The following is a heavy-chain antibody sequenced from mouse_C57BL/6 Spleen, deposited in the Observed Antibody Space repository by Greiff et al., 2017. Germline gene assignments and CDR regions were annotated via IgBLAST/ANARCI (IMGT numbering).Heavy chain of an antibody. CDR3: ARGYYGTASDYYAMDY. CDR2: IHPNSGST. D-gene: IGHD1-1*01. V-gene: IGHV1-64*01. J-gene: IGHJ4*01. Sequence: VQLQQPGAELVKPGASVKLSCKASGYTFTSYWMHWVKQRPGQGLEWIGMIHPNSGSTNYNEKFKSKATLTVDKSSSTAYMQLSSLTSEDSAVYYCARGYYGTASDYYAMDYWGQGTSVTVSS. CDR1: GYTFTSYW.